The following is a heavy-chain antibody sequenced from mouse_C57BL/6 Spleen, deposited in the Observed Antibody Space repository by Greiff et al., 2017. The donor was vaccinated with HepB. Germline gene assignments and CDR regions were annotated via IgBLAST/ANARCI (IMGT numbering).Heavy chain of an antibody. D-gene: IGHD4-1*01. Sequence: EVQLQQSGPELVKPGASVKMSCKASGYTFTDYNMHWVKQSHGKSLEWIGNINPNNGGTSYNQKFKGKATLTVNKSSSTAYMELRSLTSEDSAVYYCARMKLDWYFDVWGTGTTVTVSS. CDR2: INPNNGGT. J-gene: IGHJ1*03. V-gene: IGHV1-22*01. CDR1: GYTFTDYN. CDR3: ARMKLDWYFDV.